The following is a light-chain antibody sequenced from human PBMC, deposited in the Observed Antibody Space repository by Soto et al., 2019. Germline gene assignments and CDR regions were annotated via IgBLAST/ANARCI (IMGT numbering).Light chain of an antibody. CDR2: EVS. CDR3: SSYAGSNHVV. V-gene: IGLV2-8*01. J-gene: IGLJ2*01. CDR1: SSDVGGYNY. Sequence: QSALTQPPSASGSPGQSVTISCTGTSSDVGGYNYVSWYQQHPGKAPKLMIYEVSKRPSGVPDRFSGSKSGNTASRTVSGLQAEDEADYYCSSYAGSNHVVFGGGTKLTVL.